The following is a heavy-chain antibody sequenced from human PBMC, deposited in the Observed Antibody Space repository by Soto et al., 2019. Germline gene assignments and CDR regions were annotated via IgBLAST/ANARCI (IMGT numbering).Heavy chain of an antibody. J-gene: IGHJ6*02. CDR2: ISNLGFP. D-gene: IGHD3-10*01. V-gene: IGHV4-61*01. CDR3: TTQGFGGLHGLVDV. CDR1: GGSISSINNHFSNHY. Sequence: QVQLQESGPGLVKPSETLSLTCTVSGGSISSINNHFSNHYCSWIRLSPGKGLEWIGYISNLGFPRSNPSLRSRVSISVDTSKNQFSLKLTSVTAAATAGYYCTTQGFGGLHGLVDVWGQGTTVTVSS.